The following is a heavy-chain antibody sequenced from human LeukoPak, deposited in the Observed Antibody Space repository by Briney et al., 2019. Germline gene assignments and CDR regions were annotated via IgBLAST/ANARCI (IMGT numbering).Heavy chain of an antibody. J-gene: IGHJ4*02. V-gene: IGHV1-69*17. Sequence: SVTVSCTASGGTFSSYAMSWVRQAPGEGIEGMGGISPIFGIANYAQKFQGRVTITADKSTSTAYMELSSLRSEDTAVYYCARASEPTYYYDSSGYYYGDPHDYWGQGTLVTVSS. CDR2: ISPIFGIA. D-gene: IGHD3-22*01. CDR3: ARASEPTYYYDSSGYYYGDPHDY. CDR1: GGTFSSYA.